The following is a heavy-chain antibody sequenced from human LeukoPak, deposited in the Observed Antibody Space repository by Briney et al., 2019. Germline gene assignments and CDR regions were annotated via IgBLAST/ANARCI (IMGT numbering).Heavy chain of an antibody. CDR3: ARVDGSYWHYFDY. CDR2: ISSSSSYI. J-gene: IGHJ4*02. CDR1: GFTFSSYS. D-gene: IGHD1-26*01. V-gene: IGHV3-21*01. Sequence: GGSLRLSCAASGFTFSSYSMNWVRQAPGKGLEWVSSISSSSSYIYYADSVKGRFTISRDNAKNSLYLQMNSLRAEDTAVYYCARVDGSYWHYFDYWGQGTLVTVSS.